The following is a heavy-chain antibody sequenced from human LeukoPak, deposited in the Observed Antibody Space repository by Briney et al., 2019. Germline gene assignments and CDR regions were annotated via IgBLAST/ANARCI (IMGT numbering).Heavy chain of an antibody. CDR2: IYTSGST. CDR1: GGSISSYY. V-gene: IGHV4-4*07. D-gene: IGHD3-16*01. Sequence: SETLSLTCTVSGGSISSYYWSRIRQPAGKGLEWIGRIYTSGSTNYNPSLKSRVTMSVDTSKNQFSLKLSSVTAADTAVYYCAREEGMITPEYGMDVWGQGTTVTVSS. CDR3: AREEGMITPEYGMDV. J-gene: IGHJ6*02.